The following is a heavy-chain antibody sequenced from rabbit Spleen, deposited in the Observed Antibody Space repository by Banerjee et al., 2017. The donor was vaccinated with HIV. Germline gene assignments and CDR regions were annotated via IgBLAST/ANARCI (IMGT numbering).Heavy chain of an antibody. D-gene: IGHD2-1*01. CDR3: ARGSAAMTMVITGYYLNL. CDR2: IYADSSGST. CDR1: GFSFSSSYY. Sequence: QSLEESGGDLVTPEGSLTLTCTASGFSFSSSYYMCWVRQAPGKGLECIACIYADSSGSTYYASWAKGRFTISKTSSTTVTLEMTSLTAADTATYFCARGSAAMTMVITGYYLNLWGPGTLVT. V-gene: IGHV1S40*01. J-gene: IGHJ4*01.